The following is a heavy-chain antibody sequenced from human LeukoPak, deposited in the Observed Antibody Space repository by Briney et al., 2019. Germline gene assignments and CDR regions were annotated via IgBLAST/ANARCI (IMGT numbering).Heavy chain of an antibody. CDR2: IYYSGST. V-gene: IGHV4-39*07. CDR3: ARGKTEDAFDI. CDR1: GVSITSTSYY. J-gene: IGHJ3*02. Sequence: PSETLSLTCTVSGVSITSTSYYWGWIRQPPGKGLEWIGSIYYSGSTNYNPSLKSRVTISVDTSKNQFSLKLSSVTAADTAVYYCARGKTEDAFDIWGQGTMVTVSS.